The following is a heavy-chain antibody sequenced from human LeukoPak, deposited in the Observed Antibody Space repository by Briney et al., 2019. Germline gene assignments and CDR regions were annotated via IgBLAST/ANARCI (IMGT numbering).Heavy chain of an antibody. J-gene: IGHJ6*02. CDR3: AAGYYYDSSGYQHYYGMDV. CDR1: GFTFTSSA. CDR2: IVVGSGNT. D-gene: IGHD3-22*01. Sequence: SVKVSCKASGFTFTSSAMQWVRQARGQRLEWIGWIVVGSGNTNYAQKFQERVTITRDMSTSTAYMELSSLRSEDTAVYYCAAGYYYDSSGYQHYYGMDVWGQGTTVPVSS. V-gene: IGHV1-58*02.